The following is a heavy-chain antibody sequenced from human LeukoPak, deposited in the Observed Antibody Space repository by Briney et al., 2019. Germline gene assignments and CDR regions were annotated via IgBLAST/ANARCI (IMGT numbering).Heavy chain of an antibody. D-gene: IGHD3-22*01. CDR1: GFTFSSYA. CDR2: ISYDGSNK. J-gene: IGHJ4*02. CDR3: ITMIAGFDY. V-gene: IGHV3-30*04. Sequence: PGGSLRLSCAASGFTFSSYAMHWVRQAPGKGLEWVAVISYDGSNKYYADSVKGRFTISRDNSKNTLYLQMNSLRAEDTAVYYCITMIAGFDYWGQGTLVTVSS.